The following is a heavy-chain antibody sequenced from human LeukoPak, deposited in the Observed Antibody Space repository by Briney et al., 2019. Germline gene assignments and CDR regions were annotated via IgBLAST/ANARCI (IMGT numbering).Heavy chain of an antibody. D-gene: IGHD4-17*01. Sequence: GGSLRLSCAASGFTFSNYGMHWARQAPGKGLEWVGVIWYDGSNVKHPDSVKGRFTISRDNSKNMMYLQMNSLRAEDTAVYYCARLDYGDYYYGMDVWGQGTTVTVSS. J-gene: IGHJ6*02. V-gene: IGHV3-33*01. CDR2: IWYDGSNV. CDR3: ARLDYGDYYYGMDV. CDR1: GFTFSNYG.